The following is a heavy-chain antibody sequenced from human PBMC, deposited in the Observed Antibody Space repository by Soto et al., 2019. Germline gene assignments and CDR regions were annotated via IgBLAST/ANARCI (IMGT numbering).Heavy chain of an antibody. CDR3: ARVADCTYSSNCNGRAAFDM. D-gene: IGHD6-13*01. J-gene: IGHJ3*02. CDR1: GFTLSSHW. Sequence: EVQLVESGGGLAQPGGSLRLSCAASGFTLSSHWMHWVRQAPGKGLVWVSRINRDGSTINYDDSVRGRYTISRDNAKNTLFLQMNSLRAEDTAVCYCARVADCTYSSNCNGRAAFDMWGQGTMVTVSS. V-gene: IGHV3-74*01. CDR2: INRDGSTI.